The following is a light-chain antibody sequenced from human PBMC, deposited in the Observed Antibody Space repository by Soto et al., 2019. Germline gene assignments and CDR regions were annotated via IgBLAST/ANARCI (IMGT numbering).Light chain of an antibody. CDR3: QQFDDSVT. CDR1: HSVSRTY. J-gene: IGKJ5*01. V-gene: IGKV3-20*01. CDR2: GTS. Sequence: EIVGTQSPGTLSLSPGERATLSCRASHSVSRTYLAWYQQKPGQAPRLLIYGTSDRATGTPDRFSGSGSGTDFTLTISRLEPEDSAVYYCQQFDDSVTFGQGTRLEIK.